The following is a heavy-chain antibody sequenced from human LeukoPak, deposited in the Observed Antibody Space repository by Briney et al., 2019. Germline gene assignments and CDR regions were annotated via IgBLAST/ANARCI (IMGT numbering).Heavy chain of an antibody. V-gene: IGHV4-61*05. J-gene: IGHJ4*02. D-gene: IGHD1-1*01. CDR1: GGSISGSSYY. CDR3: ARGGDWKFDY. CDR2: IHHSGRL. Sequence: SETLSLTCTVSGGSISGSSYYWGWIRQPPGKGLEWIGEIHHSGRLNYSPSLKSRVTISVDKSKNHFSLNLNSITPADTAIYYCARGGDWKFDYWGQGALVTVSS.